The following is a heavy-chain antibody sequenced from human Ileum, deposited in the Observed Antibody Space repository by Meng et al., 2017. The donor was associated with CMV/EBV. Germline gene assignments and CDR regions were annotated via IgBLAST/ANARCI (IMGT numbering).Heavy chain of an antibody. V-gene: IGHV3-23*01. D-gene: IGHD6-13*01. CDR1: GFTFNDYA. J-gene: IGHJ4*02. CDR2: IGSGSDT. Sequence: VALLESGGGLVQPGGSLRLPCAASGFTFNDYAMTWVRRAPGQGLEWVSTIGSGSDTHYADSVKGRFTISRDNSRNTLYLQMNSLRAEDTAIYYCAKYRAPGSNRYFDDWGQGTLVTVSS. CDR3: AKYRAPGSNRYFDD.